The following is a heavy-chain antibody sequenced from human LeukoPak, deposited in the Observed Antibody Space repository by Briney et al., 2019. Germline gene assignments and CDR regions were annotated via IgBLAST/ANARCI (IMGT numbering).Heavy chain of an antibody. CDR3: ARDHRPYCTNGVCSHEVFQH. Sequence: GASVKVSCKASGGTFSSYAISWVRQAPGQGLEWMGGIIQIFGSANYAQKFQGRVTISTDESTSTAYMELSSLRSEDTAVYYCARDHRPYCTNGVCSHEVFQHWGQGTLVTVSS. CDR2: IIQIFGSA. D-gene: IGHD2-8*01. J-gene: IGHJ1*01. V-gene: IGHV1-69*05. CDR1: GGTFSSYA.